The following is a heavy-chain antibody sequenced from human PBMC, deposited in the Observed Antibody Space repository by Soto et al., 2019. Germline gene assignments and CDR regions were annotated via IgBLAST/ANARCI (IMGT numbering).Heavy chain of an antibody. V-gene: IGHV4-59*08. Sequence: QVQLQESGPGLVKPSETLSLTCTVSGGSISSYYWSWIRQPPGKGLEWIGYIYYSGSTNYNPTLKSRLSLSVATSMHQFSLKLSAVPAADAAGYYCARRGHWGSEEFDSWGQGTLVTVSS. J-gene: IGHJ4*02. D-gene: IGHD7-27*01. CDR3: ARRGHWGSEEFDS. CDR2: IYYSGST. CDR1: GGSISSYY.